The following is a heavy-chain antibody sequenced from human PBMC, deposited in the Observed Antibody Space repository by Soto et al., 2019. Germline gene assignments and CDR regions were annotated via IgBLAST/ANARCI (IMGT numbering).Heavy chain of an antibody. V-gene: IGHV4-39*01. CDR1: GASISSSSYY. CDR2: IYYSGST. Sequence: SETLSLTCTSSGASISSSSYYWGWIRQPPGKGLEWIGSIYYSGSTYYNPSLKSRVTISVDTSKNQFSLKLSSVTAAATAVYYCARLLWFGSNHFDYWGQGTLVTVSS. D-gene: IGHD3-10*01. CDR3: ARLLWFGSNHFDY. J-gene: IGHJ4*02.